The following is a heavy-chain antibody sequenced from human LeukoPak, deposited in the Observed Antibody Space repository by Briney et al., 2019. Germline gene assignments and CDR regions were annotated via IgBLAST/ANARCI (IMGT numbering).Heavy chain of an antibody. CDR2: ISSSGSTI. D-gene: IGHD6-13*01. CDR1: GFTFSSYE. V-gene: IGHV3-48*03. J-gene: IGHJ3*02. CDR3: ARDFNFNNYFSYMQQLVTGAFDI. Sequence: PGGSLRLSCAASGFTFSSYEMNWVRQAPGKGLEWVSYISSSGSTIYYADSVKGRFTISRDNAKNSLYLQMNSLRAEDTAVYYCARDFNFNNYFSYMQQLVTGAFDIWGQGTMVTVSS.